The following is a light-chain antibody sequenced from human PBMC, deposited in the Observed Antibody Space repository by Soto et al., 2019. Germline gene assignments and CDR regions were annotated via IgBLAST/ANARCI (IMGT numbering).Light chain of an antibody. CDR2: GAS. J-gene: IGKJ1*01. CDR3: QQYGSSPRT. CDR1: QSVSSSY. Sequence: EIVLTQSPGTLSLSPGERATLSCRASQSVSSSYLAWYQQKPGQAPRLLIYGASSRATGIPDRFSGSGSGTYFTLTISRPEPEDFAVYYCQQYGSSPRTFGQGTKV. V-gene: IGKV3-20*01.